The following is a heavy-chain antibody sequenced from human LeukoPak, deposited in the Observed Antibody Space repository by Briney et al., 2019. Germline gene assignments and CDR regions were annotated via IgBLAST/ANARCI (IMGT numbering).Heavy chain of an antibody. J-gene: IGHJ4*02. CDR2: IYNTGST. CDR1: GGSISSYY. V-gene: IGHV4-4*07. Sequence: SSETLSLTCTVSGGSISSYYWSWIRQPAGKGLEWIGRIYNTGSTNYNPSLKSRVTMSVDTSKNQSSLVLSSVTVADTAVYYCARGRYFDYWGQGTLVTVSS. CDR3: ARGRYFDY.